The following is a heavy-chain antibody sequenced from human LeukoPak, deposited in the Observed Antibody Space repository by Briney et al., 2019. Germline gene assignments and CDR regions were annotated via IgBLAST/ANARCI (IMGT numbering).Heavy chain of an antibody. V-gene: IGHV4-34*01. D-gene: IGHD3-10*01. CDR3: AREYYYGSGTPSLPKF. Sequence: SETLSLTCAVYGGSFSGYYWSWIRQPPGKGLEWIGEINHSGSTNYNPSLKSRVTISVDTSKNQFSLKLSSVTAADTAVYYCAREYYYGSGTPSLPKFWGQGTLVTVSS. CDR1: GGSFSGYY. J-gene: IGHJ4*02. CDR2: INHSGST.